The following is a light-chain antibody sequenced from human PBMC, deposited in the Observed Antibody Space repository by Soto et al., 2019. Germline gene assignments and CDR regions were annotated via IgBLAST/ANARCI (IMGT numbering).Light chain of an antibody. CDR1: QSVSSN. CDR2: GAS. CDR3: QQYNNWWT. Sequence: EIVMTQSPATLSVSPGERATLSCRASQSVSSNLAWYQQKPGQAPRLLIYGASIRATGIPARFSGSGSGTEFTLTISSLQSEDFAVYYGQQYNNWWTFGQGTKVEIK. J-gene: IGKJ1*01. V-gene: IGKV3D-15*01.